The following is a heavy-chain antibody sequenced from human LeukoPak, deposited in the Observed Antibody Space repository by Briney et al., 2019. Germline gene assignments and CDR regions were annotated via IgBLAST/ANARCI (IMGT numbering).Heavy chain of an antibody. Sequence: SETLSLTCTVSGGSISSSSYYWGWIRQPPGKGLEWIGYIYYSGSTNYNPSLKSRVTISVDTSKNQFSLKLSSVTAADTAVYYCARRGYSYGYLWDAFDIWGQGTMVTVSS. CDR2: IYYSGST. J-gene: IGHJ3*02. CDR3: ARRGYSYGYLWDAFDI. V-gene: IGHV4-61*05. CDR1: GGSISSSSYY. D-gene: IGHD5-18*01.